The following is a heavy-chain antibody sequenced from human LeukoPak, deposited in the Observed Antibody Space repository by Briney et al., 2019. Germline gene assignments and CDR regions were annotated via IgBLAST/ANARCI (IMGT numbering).Heavy chain of an antibody. CDR3: ANCSSSETYYFDY. CDR2: ISSSGSYA. V-gene: IGHV3-11*03. Sequence: GGSLRLSCAASGFTFSDYYMSWLRPAPGKGLEWVSHISSSGSYANYADSVKGRFTISRDNAKNSLYLQMNSLRAEDTAVYYCANCSSSETYYFDYWGQGTLVTVSS. D-gene: IGHD6-13*01. J-gene: IGHJ4*02. CDR1: GFTFSDYY.